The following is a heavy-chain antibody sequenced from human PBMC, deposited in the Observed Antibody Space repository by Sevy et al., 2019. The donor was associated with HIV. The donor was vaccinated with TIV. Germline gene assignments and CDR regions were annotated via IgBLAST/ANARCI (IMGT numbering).Heavy chain of an antibody. V-gene: IGHV3-30*04. J-gene: IGHJ4*02. CDR1: GFSLSDHA. CDR3: AGFVGYCSGGRCSIIDF. CDR2: ISYNGRNQ. Sequence: GGSLRLSCAASGFSLSDHAVSWVRQTPGKGLEWLAVISYNGRNQYYADSVKGRFTISKGDSKNTLYLQLNSLRAEDTAVYYCAGFVGYCSGGRCSIIDFWGQGTLVTVSS. D-gene: IGHD2-15*01.